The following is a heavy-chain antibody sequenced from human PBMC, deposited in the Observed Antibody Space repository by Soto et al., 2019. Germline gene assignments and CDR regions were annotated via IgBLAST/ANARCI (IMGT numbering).Heavy chain of an antibody. CDR2: INPSGGST. CDR3: ARDPLLESGQLVNVYTDV. J-gene: IGHJ6*03. CDR1: GYTFTSYY. D-gene: IGHD6-6*01. V-gene: IGHV1-46*03. Sequence: ASVKVSCKASGYTFTSYYMHWVRQAPGQGLEWMGIINPSGGSTSYAQKFQGRVTMTRDTSTSTVYMELSSLRSEDTAVYYCARDPLLESGQLVNVYTDVWGKGTTVTVSS.